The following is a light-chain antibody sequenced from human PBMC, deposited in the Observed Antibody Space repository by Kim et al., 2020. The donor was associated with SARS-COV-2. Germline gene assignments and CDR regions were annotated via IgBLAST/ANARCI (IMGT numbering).Light chain of an antibody. V-gene: IGKV3-20*01. Sequence: GTLSLSPGERATLSCRARQSIRNNYLTWYQHKPGQPPRLLIFRASSRAPGIPDRFSGSGSVTDFTLSINRLEPEDFAVYYCQHSGTFGQGTKLEI. CDR2: RAS. CDR3: QHSGT. CDR1: QSIRNNY. J-gene: IGKJ2*01.